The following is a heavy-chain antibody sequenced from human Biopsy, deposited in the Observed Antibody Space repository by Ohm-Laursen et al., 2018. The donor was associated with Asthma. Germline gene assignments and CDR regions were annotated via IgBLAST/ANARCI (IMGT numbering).Heavy chain of an antibody. CDR1: GVTFSDHY. J-gene: IGHJ3*01. CDR3: PTVYDSRRPDAFDV. D-gene: IGHD3-22*01. Sequence: GSLRLSCSASGVTFSDHYMSWIRQAPGKGLEGVSFIDSRSFSTTYADSVKGRFTISRDNAKNSLYLQMDSLRAEDTVTYYCPTVYDSRRPDAFDVWGQGTLVTVSS. CDR2: IDSRSFST. V-gene: IGHV3-11*06.